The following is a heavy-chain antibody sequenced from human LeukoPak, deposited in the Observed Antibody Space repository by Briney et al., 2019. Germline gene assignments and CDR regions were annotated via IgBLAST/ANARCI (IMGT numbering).Heavy chain of an antibody. CDR2: IYYTGST. CDR1: GGSISNYY. J-gene: IGHJ4*02. D-gene: IGHD3-22*01. V-gene: IGHV4-59*01. Sequence: SETLSLTCTVSGGSISNYYWSWIRQPPGKGLEWIGYIYYTGSTNYNPSLKSRVTISVDTSKNQFSLKLNSVTAADTAVYYCARAPYYHDSSGYYYGQFDYWGQGTLVTVSS. CDR3: ARAPYYHDSSGYYYGQFDY.